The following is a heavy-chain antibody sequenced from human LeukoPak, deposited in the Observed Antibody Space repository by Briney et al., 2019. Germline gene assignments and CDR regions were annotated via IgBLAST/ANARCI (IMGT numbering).Heavy chain of an antibody. Sequence: PGGSLRLSCAASGFTFSSYAMSWVRQAPGKGLEWVSAISGSGGSTYYADSVKGRFTISRDNSKNTLYLQMNSLRAEDTAVYYCAKDHRSGYDYVWGSSDYWGQGTLVTVSS. D-gene: IGHD3-16*01. CDR3: AKDHRSGYDYVWGSSDY. V-gene: IGHV3-23*01. CDR1: GFTFSSYA. J-gene: IGHJ4*02. CDR2: ISGSGGST.